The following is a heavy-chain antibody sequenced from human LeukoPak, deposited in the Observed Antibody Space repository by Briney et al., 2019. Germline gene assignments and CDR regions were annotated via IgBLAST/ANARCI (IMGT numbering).Heavy chain of an antibody. D-gene: IGHD1-26*01. J-gene: IGHJ4*02. CDR2: ISSSSSSI. CDR1: GFTFSSYS. V-gene: IGHV3-21*04. CDR3: ARDSGGYLQPTDY. Sequence: PEGSLRLSCAASGFTFSSYSMNWVRQAPGRGLEWVSFISSSSSSIYHADSVKGRFTISRDNAKNSLYLQMNSLRADDTAVYHCARDSGGYLQPTDYWGQGALVTVSS.